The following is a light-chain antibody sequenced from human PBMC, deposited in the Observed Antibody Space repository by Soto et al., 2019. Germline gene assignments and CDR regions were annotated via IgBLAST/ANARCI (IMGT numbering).Light chain of an antibody. V-gene: IGKV3-20*01. Sequence: VLTQSPVTLSLSPGDRATLSCRTSQSITSSYLAWYQQRPGQAPRLLIYGASSRATGIPDRFSGSGSGTDFTLTISRLEPEDFPVYYCQQYNSSPPMYTFGQGTKLEIK. J-gene: IGKJ2*01. CDR2: GAS. CDR3: QQYNSSPPMYT. CDR1: QSITSSY.